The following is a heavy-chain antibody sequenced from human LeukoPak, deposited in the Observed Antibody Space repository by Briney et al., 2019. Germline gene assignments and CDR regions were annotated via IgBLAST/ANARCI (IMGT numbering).Heavy chain of an antibody. CDR2: INHSGST. Sequence: PSETLSLTCAVYGGSFSGYYWSWIRQPPGKGLERIGEINHSGSTNYNPSLKSRVTISVDTSKNQFSLKLSSVTAADTAVYYCARVGADGSGFLFDYWGQGTLVTVSS. V-gene: IGHV4-34*01. CDR1: GGSFSGYY. D-gene: IGHD3-10*01. J-gene: IGHJ4*02. CDR3: ARVGADGSGFLFDY.